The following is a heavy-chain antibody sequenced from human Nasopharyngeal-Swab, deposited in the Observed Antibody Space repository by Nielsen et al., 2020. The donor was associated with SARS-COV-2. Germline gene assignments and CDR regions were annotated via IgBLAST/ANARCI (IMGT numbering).Heavy chain of an antibody. V-gene: IGHV4-34*01. CDR1: GASFTGIF. J-gene: IGHJ6*02. CDR2: VSHSGTA. Sequence: SETLSLTCTYKGASFTGIFWNWVRQPPGKGLEWIGEVSHSGTATYNPSLTGRVTISLDTAWSQFSLRLSSLSDADTAVYFCVRGGQDNALDVWDQGTKVAVSS. D-gene: IGHD1-1*01. CDR3: VRGGQDNALDV.